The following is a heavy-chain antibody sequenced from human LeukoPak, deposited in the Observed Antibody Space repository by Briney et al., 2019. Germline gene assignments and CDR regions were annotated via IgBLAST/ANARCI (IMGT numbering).Heavy chain of an antibody. CDR3: ARALRGLRGYYFDY. Sequence: KSSETLSPTCTVSGYSISSGYYWGWIRQPPGKGLEWIGSIYYSGSTYYNPSLKSRVTISVDTSKNQFSLKLSSVTAADTAVYYCARALRGLRGYYFDYWGQGTLVTVSS. V-gene: IGHV4-38-2*02. CDR1: GYSISSGYY. J-gene: IGHJ4*02. CDR2: IYYSGST. D-gene: IGHD4-23*01.